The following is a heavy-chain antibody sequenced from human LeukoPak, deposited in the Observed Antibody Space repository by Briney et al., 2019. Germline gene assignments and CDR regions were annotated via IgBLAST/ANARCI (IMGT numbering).Heavy chain of an antibody. D-gene: IGHD6-13*01. CDR2: IYYSGST. V-gene: IGHV4-59*02. CDR1: GGSVISYY. J-gene: IGHJ6*03. CDR3: ASGGYTPRDYYYYYMDV. Sequence: SEPLSLTCTVSGGSVISYYWSWIRQPPGKGLEWIGYIYYSGSTNYNPSLKSRVTISLYTSKNQFSLKLSSVTAADTAVYYCASGGYTPRDYYYYYMDVWGKGTTVTISS.